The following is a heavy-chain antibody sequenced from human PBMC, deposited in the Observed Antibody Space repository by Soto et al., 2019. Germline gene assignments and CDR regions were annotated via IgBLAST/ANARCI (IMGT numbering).Heavy chain of an antibody. V-gene: IGHV4-34*01. CDR2: INHSGST. Sequence: SETLSLTCAVYGGSFRGYYWSWIRQPPGKGLEWMGEINHSGSTNYNPSLKSRVTISVDTSKDQFSLKLSPVTAADTAVYYCARGRYSSSRRWFDHWVQRTLVTVSS. CDR1: GGSFRGYY. J-gene: IGHJ5*02. CDR3: ARGRYSSSRRWFDH. D-gene: IGHD6-13*01.